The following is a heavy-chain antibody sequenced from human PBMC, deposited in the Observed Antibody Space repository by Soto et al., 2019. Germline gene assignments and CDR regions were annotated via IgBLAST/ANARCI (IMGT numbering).Heavy chain of an antibody. CDR2: INTYNGNT. CDR3: AMVDVYVTPSPQDV. D-gene: IGHD3-16*01. CDR1: GYTFTRYG. Sequence: QVQLVQSGAEVKNPGASVKVSCKASGYTFTRYGIGWARQAPGQGLEGMGRINTYNGNTNYAQNVQGRVTLTTDTSTSTAYLALRSLRSNDTAIYYCAMVDVYVTPSPQDVWGQGTTVIVSS. J-gene: IGHJ6*02. V-gene: IGHV1-18*01.